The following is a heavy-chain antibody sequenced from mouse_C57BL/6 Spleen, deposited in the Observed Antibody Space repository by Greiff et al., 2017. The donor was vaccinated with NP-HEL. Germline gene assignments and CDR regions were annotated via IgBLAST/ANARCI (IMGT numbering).Heavy chain of an antibody. CDR3: ARPWGY. J-gene: IGHJ2*01. V-gene: IGHV5-17*01. Sequence: EVKLMESGGGLVKPGGSLKLSCAASGFTFSDYGMHWVRQAPEKGLEWVAYISSGSSTIYYADTVKGRFTISRDNAKNTLSLQMTSLRSEDTAMYYCARPWGYWGQGTTLTVSS. CDR2: ISSGSSTI. CDR1: GFTFSDYG.